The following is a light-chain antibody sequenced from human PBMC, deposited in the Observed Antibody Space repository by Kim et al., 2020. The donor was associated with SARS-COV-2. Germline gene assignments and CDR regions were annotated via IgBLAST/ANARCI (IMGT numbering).Light chain of an antibody. Sequence: SPVERASLSCSASQSVSSSYLAWYQQKPGQAPRLLIYGASSRATGIPDRFSGSGSGTDFTLTISRLEPEDFAVYYCQQYGSSPPYTFGQGTKLEI. CDR3: QQYGSSPPYT. CDR1: QSVSSSY. V-gene: IGKV3-20*01. CDR2: GAS. J-gene: IGKJ2*01.